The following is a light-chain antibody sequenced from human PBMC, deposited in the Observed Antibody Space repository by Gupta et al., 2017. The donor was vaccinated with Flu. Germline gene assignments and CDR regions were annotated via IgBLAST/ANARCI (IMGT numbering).Light chain of an antibody. CDR2: AVS. CDR3: MQRIEFPYT. J-gene: IGKJ2*01. Sequence: IVMTPTPLSLHVATGEPASISCRSSQSLLDSGDGDTYFDWYLQKPGQSPQLLIYAVSYRASGVPDRFSGSGSGTDFTLRISRVEAEDVGVYYCMQRIEFPYTFGQGTKLQIK. V-gene: IGKV2-40*01. CDR1: QSLLDSGDGDTY.